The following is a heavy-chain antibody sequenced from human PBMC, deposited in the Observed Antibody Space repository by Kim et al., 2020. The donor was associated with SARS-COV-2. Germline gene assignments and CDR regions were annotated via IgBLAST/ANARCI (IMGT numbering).Heavy chain of an antibody. CDR2: ISNSGST. V-gene: IGHV4-34*01. J-gene: IGHJ4*02. CDR3: ARGRYDSGRDYYLGY. CDR1: VGSFSGYY. Sequence: SETLSLTCAVYVGSFSGYYWTWIRQPPGRGLEWIGEISNSGSTNYNPSLTSRVTISVDTSKNKFSLQLNSVTAADRGVYFCARGRYDSGRDYYLGYWVRG. D-gene: IGHD6-19*01.